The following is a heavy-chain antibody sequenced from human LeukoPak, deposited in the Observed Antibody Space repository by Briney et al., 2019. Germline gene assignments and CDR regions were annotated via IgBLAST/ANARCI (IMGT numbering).Heavy chain of an antibody. CDR1: GYTFTSYG. D-gene: IGHD3-22*01. Sequence: GASGKVSCKASGYTFTSYGVSWVRQAPGQGLEWIGWMSAYNGNTNYAQKLQGRVTMTTDTSTSTAYMELRSLRSDDTAVYYCARDPSSYDSSGYYYYYGMDVWGQGTTVTVSS. V-gene: IGHV1-18*01. CDR3: ARDPSSYDSSGYYYYYGMDV. CDR2: MSAYNGNT. J-gene: IGHJ6*02.